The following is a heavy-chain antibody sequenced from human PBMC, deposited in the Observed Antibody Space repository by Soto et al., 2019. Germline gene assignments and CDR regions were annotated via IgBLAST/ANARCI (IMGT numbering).Heavy chain of an antibody. J-gene: IGHJ6*02. CDR3: ARGAQQLVQDYYYYGMDV. Sequence: SETLSLTCAVYGGSFSGYYWSWIRQPPGKGLEWIGEINHSGSTNYNPSLKSRVTISVDTSKNQFSLKLSSVTAADTAVYYCARGAQQLVQDYYYYGMDVWGQGTTVTVSS. V-gene: IGHV4-34*01. CDR1: GGSFSGYY. D-gene: IGHD6-13*01. CDR2: INHSGST.